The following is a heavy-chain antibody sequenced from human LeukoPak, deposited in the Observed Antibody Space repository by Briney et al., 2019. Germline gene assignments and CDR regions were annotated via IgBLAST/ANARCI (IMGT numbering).Heavy chain of an antibody. Sequence: GTSVKVSCKASGFTFTSSAVQWVRQARGQRLEWIGWIVVGSGNTNYAQKFQERVTITRDMSTSTAYMELSSLRSEDTAVYYCAAGYCSSTSRYPCWYYYYYMDVWGKGTTVTVSS. CDR2: IVVGSGNT. V-gene: IGHV1-58*01. D-gene: IGHD2-2*01. CDR3: AAGYCSSTSRYPCWYYYYYMDV. CDR1: GFTFTSSA. J-gene: IGHJ6*03.